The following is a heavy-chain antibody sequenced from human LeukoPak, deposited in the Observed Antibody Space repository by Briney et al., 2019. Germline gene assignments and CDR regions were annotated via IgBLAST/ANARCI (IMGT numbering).Heavy chain of an antibody. CDR2: IIPIFGTA. Sequence: SVKVSCKASGGTFSSYAISWVRPAPGQGLEWMGGIIPIFGTANYAQKFQGRVTITADESTSTAYMELSSLRSEDTAVYYCAREDTAMVMIDYWGQGTLVTVSS. CDR3: AREDTAMVMIDY. J-gene: IGHJ4*02. CDR1: GGTFSSYA. D-gene: IGHD5-18*01. V-gene: IGHV1-69*13.